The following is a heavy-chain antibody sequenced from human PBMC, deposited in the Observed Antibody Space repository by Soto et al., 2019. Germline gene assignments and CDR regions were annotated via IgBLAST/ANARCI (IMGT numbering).Heavy chain of an antibody. V-gene: IGHV1-69*13. D-gene: IGHD2-15*01. CDR2: IIPIFGTA. CDR1: GGTFSSYA. Sequence: GASVKVSCKASGGTFSSYAISWVRQAPGQGLEWMGGIIPIFGTANYAQKFQGRVTITADESTSTAYMELSSLRSEDTAVYYCASLSVVATPNYYYYYGMDVWGQGTTVTVSS. CDR3: ASLSVVATPNYYYYYGMDV. J-gene: IGHJ6*02.